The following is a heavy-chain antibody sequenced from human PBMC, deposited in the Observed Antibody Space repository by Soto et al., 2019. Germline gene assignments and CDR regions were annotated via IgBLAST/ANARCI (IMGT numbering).Heavy chain of an antibody. CDR2: IYWDDDK. CDR3: ARHIQSGYNDAFDI. J-gene: IGHJ3*02. Sequence: QITLKESGPTLVKPTQTLTLTCTFSGFSLSTSGVGVGWIRQPPGKALEWVTLIYWDDDKRYSPSLKSRITITKDTSKSQVVLTMSNMDPVETGPYYCARHIQSGYNDAFDIWGQGTMVTVSS. V-gene: IGHV2-5*02. D-gene: IGHD3-9*01. CDR1: GFSLSTSGVG.